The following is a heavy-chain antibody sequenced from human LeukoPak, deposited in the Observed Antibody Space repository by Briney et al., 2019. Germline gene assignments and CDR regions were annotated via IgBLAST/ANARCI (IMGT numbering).Heavy chain of an antibody. D-gene: IGHD3-9*01. V-gene: IGHV3-74*01. Sequence: GGSLRLSCAASGFTFSSYWMHWVRQAPGKGLVWVSRINSDGSSTSYADSVKGRFTISRDNAKNSLYLQMNSLRAEDTALYYCARGGDVLRYFDWLLPLCYWGQGTLVTVSS. CDR3: ARGGDVLRYFDWLLPLCY. CDR1: GFTFSSYW. CDR2: INSDGSST. J-gene: IGHJ4*02.